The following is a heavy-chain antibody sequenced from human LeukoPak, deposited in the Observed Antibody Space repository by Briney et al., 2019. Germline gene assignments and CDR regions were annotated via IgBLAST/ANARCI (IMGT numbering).Heavy chain of an antibody. Sequence: ASVKVSCKASGHTFTSYGISWVRQAPGQGLGWMGWISPYNGNTNYAQNLQGRVTMTTDTSTSTAYMELRSLRSDDTAVYYCARAPRGSSSWYIVYWGQGTLVTVSS. J-gene: IGHJ4*02. CDR2: ISPYNGNT. CDR1: GHTFTSYG. CDR3: ARAPRGSSSWYIVY. V-gene: IGHV1-18*01. D-gene: IGHD6-13*01.